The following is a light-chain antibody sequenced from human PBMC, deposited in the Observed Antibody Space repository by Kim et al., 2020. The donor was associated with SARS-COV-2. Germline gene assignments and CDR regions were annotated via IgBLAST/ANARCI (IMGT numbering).Light chain of an antibody. V-gene: IGLV3-21*04. CDR2: YDS. CDR3: HVWDSTSDHWV. Sequence: PGKAATITCGGNNIGSNSVHWYQQKPGQAPVLVIYYDSDRPSGIPERFSASNSGNTATLTIIRVEAGDESDYYCHVWDSTSDHWVFGGGTKVTVL. J-gene: IGLJ3*02. CDR1: NIGSNS.